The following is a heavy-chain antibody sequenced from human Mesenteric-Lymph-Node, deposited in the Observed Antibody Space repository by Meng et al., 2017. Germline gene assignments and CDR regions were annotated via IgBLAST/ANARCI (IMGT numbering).Heavy chain of an antibody. CDR2: INPNSGGT. Sequence: ASVKVSCKASGYTFTDYHMHWVRQAPGHGLEWVGRINPNSGGTNYAQKFQGRVTMTRDTSISTAYMELSRLRSDDTAVYYCARFSEDYYYGMDVWGQGTTVTVSS. V-gene: IGHV1-2*06. J-gene: IGHJ6*02. CDR3: ARFSEDYYYGMDV. CDR1: GYTFTDYH.